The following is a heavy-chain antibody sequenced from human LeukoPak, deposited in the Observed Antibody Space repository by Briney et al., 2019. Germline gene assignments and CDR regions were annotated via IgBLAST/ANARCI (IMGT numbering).Heavy chain of an antibody. CDR1: GFTFSSYG. J-gene: IGHJ3*02. CDR3: ARAVGPFDI. Sequence: GGSLRLSCAASGFTFSSYGMHWVRQAPGKGLEWVALISYDGSNKYYADSVKGRFTISRDNSKNTLYLQMNSLRAEDTAVYYCARAVGPFDIWGQGTMVTVSS. CDR2: ISYDGSNK. V-gene: IGHV3-30*03.